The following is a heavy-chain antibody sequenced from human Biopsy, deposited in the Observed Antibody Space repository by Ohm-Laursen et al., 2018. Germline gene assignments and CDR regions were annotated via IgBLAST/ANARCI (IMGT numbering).Heavy chain of an antibody. CDR3: ARDSSRRAREGGMDV. D-gene: IGHD6-6*01. Sequence: GSLRLSCAASGFSVSSYDMSWVRQAPGKGLEWISYISETSSHIYDADSVRGRFTVARDIAKNSLYLQLNSLRVEDTAVYYCARDSSRRAREGGMDVWGRGTTVTVSS. CDR2: ISETSSHI. J-gene: IGHJ6*02. CDR1: GFSVSSYD. V-gene: IGHV3-21*01.